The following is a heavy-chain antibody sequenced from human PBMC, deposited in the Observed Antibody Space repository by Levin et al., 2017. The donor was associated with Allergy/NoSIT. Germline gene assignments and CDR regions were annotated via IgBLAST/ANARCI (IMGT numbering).Heavy chain of an antibody. D-gene: IGHD6-19*01. Sequence: GSLRLSCTVSGGSISSSSYYWGWIRQPPGKGLEWIGSIYYSGSTYYNPSLKSRVTISVDTSKNQFSLKLSSVTAADTAVYYCARHPTQWPLDYWGQGTLVTVSS. CDR1: GGSISSSSYY. V-gene: IGHV4-39*01. J-gene: IGHJ4*02. CDR3: ARHPTQWPLDY. CDR2: IYYSGST.